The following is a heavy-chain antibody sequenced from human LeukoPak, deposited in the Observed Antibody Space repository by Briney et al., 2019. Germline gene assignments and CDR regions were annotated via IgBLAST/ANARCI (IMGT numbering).Heavy chain of an antibody. D-gene: IGHD1/OR15-1a*01. J-gene: IGHJ6*03. Sequence: GSLRLSCAASGFTFSSYSMNWVRQAPGKGLEWVSYISSSSSTIYYADSVKGRFTISRDNAKNSLYLQMNSLRAEDTAVYYCARRTRSIYYYMDVWGKGTTVTVSS. CDR2: ISSSSSTI. CDR3: ARRTRSIYYYMDV. V-gene: IGHV3-48*01. CDR1: GFTFSSYS.